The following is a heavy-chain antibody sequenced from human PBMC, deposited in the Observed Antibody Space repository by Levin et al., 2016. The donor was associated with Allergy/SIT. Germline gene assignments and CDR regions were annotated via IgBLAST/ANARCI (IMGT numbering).Heavy chain of an antibody. CDR3: AKDFNCKTINCYSYGLDV. Sequence: GGSLRLSCKASGYTFTSSTMHWVRQAPGQRLEWMGWIDAVNGNTNYSPKLQGRVTITRDTSASTVYMELSSLRSEDTAVYYCAKDFNCKTINCYSYGLDVWGQGTTVTVSS. V-gene: IGHV1-3*01. J-gene: IGHJ6*02. CDR1: GYTFTSST. CDR2: IDAVNGNT. D-gene: IGHD2-21*01.